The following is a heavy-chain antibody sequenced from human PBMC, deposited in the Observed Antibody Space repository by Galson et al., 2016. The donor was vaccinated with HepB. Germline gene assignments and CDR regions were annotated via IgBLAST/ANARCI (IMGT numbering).Heavy chain of an antibody. Sequence: SLRLSCATSGFTFSSHAMHWVRQAPGQGLEWVAASSYDGSNKYYADSVRGRFTISRDNSKNTLYLQMNSLRTDDTAVYYCYPDPWDYDYWGQGTLVTVSS. J-gene: IGHJ4*02. D-gene: IGHD3-16*01. CDR2: SSYDGSNK. V-gene: IGHV3-30*04. CDR1: GFTFSSHA. CDR3: YPDPWDYDY.